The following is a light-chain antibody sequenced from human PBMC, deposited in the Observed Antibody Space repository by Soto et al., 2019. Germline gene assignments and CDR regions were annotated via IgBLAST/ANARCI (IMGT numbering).Light chain of an antibody. Sequence: IQLTQSPSSLSASVGDRVTITCRASQGISSYLGWYQQKPGKAPALLIHDASSLQSGVPSRFSGSGSGTEFTLTIISLQPEDFATYYCQQSYRFPKTFGRGTKVDIK. CDR1: QGISSY. CDR3: QQSYRFPKT. CDR2: DAS. J-gene: IGKJ1*01. V-gene: IGKV1-39*01.